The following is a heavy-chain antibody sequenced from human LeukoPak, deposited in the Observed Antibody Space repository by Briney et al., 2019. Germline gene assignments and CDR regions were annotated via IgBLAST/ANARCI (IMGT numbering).Heavy chain of an antibody. CDR3: ARQKTGYCSGGSCYRSPPNSGWFDP. J-gene: IGHJ5*02. V-gene: IGHV4-39*01. D-gene: IGHD2-15*01. CDR2: IYYSGST. Sequence: ASETLSLTCTVSGSSISSSSYYWGWIRQPPGKGLEWIGSIYYSGSTYYNPSLKSRVTISVDTSKNQFSLKLSSVTAADTAVYYCARQKTGYCSGGSCYRSPPNSGWFDPWGQGTLVTVSS. CDR1: GSSISSSSYY.